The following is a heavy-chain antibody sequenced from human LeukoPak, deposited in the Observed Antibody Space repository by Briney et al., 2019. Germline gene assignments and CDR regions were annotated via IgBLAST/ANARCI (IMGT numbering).Heavy chain of an antibody. V-gene: IGHV3-23*01. CDR1: GFTFSTNA. J-gene: IGHJ4*02. Sequence: GGSLRLSCLTSGFTFSTNAMSWVRQAPGKGLEWISGISGSGASTYYADSVTGRFTISRDNSRNTLYLQMNSLRGDDTAVYYCAKNVGKWESLHFFDYWGQGTLVTVSS. CDR3: AKNVGKWESLHFFDY. CDR2: ISGSGAST. D-gene: IGHD1-26*01.